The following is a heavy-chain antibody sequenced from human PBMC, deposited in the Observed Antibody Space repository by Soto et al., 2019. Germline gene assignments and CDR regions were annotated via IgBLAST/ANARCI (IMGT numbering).Heavy chain of an antibody. Sequence: QVQLQESGPGLVKPSGTLSLTCGVSNGSMSNSNWWSWVRQPPGKGLEWIGEIHHSGSTNFNPSLKSRVSLSIDKSENLFSLTLSSVTAADTAVYFCARVLRVTLFRAGIVDSYYMDVWGKGTTVTVAS. CDR3: ARVLRVTLFRAGIVDSYYMDV. CDR1: NGSMSNSNW. J-gene: IGHJ6*03. V-gene: IGHV4-4*02. CDR2: IHHSGST. D-gene: IGHD2-21*01.